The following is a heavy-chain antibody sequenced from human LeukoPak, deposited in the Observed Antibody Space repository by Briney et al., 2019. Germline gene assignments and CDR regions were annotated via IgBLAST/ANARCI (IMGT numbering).Heavy chain of an antibody. CDR3: ARDFYDFWSGYAY. J-gene: IGHJ4*02. CDR1: GFTFSSCA. CDR2: ISYDGSNK. D-gene: IGHD3-3*01. Sequence: PGRSLRLSCAASGFTFSSCAMHWVRQAPGKGLEWVAVISYDGSNKYYADSVKGRFTISRDNSKNTLYLQMNSLRAEDTAVYYCARDFYDFWSGYAYWGQGTLVTVSS. V-gene: IGHV3-30-3*01.